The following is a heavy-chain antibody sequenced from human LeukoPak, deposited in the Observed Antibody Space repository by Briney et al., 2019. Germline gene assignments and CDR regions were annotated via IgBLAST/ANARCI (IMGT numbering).Heavy chain of an antibody. CDR3: ARCPYEYDSSGYPYFQH. J-gene: IGHJ1*01. CDR2: IYPDDSDT. CDR1: GYRFNTNW. Sequence: GQSLKISCKVSGYRFNTNWIGWVRQMPGKGLEWMGIIYPDDSDTRYSPSFQGQVTISADKSISTAYLQWSSLKASDTAMYYCARCPYEYDSSGYPYFQHWGEGTLVTVSS. V-gene: IGHV5-51*01. D-gene: IGHD3-22*01.